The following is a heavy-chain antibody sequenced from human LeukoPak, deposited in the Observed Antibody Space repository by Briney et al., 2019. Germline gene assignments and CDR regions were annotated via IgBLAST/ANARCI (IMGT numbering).Heavy chain of an antibody. D-gene: IGHD6-13*01. CDR1: GGSNSSYY. J-gene: IGHJ3*02. V-gene: IGHV4-59*01. CDR2: IYYSGST. Sequence: SETLSLTCTVSGGSNSSYYWSWIRQPPGKGLEWIGYIYYSGSTNYNPSLKSRVTISVDTSKNQFSLKLSSVTAADTAVYYCARLTDIAAAGTGAFDIWGQGAMVTVSS. CDR3: ARLTDIAAAGTGAFDI.